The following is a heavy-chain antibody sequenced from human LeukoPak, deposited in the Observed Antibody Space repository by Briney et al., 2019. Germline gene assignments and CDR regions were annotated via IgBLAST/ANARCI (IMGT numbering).Heavy chain of an antibody. CDR3: ARGLCGGDCYDY. CDR1: GFTFSSYH. Sequence: PGGSLRLSCAASGFTFSSYHINWVRQAPGKGPEWVSSISSNSEYIYYADSVKGRFTISRDNAKNPVYLQMNSLRAEDTAVYYCARGLCGGDCYDYWGQGTLVTVSS. J-gene: IGHJ4*02. D-gene: IGHD2-21*01. V-gene: IGHV3-21*06. CDR2: ISSNSEYI.